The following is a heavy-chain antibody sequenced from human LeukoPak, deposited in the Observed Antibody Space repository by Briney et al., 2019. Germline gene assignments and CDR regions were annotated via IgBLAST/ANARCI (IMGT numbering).Heavy chain of an antibody. CDR1: GFTFSSYG. J-gene: IGHJ4*02. CDR3: ASFRDYGDYVSAY. D-gene: IGHD4-17*01. CDR2: IWYDGSNK. Sequence: GGSLRLSCAASGFTFSSYGMHWVRQAPGKGLEWVAVIWYDGSNKYYADSVKGRFTISRDNSKNTLYLQMNSLRAEDTAVHYCASFRDYGDYVSAYWGQGTLVTVSS. V-gene: IGHV3-33*01.